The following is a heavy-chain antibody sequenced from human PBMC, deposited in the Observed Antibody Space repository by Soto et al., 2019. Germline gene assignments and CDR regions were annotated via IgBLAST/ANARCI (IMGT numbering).Heavy chain of an antibody. CDR3: ARGVAAAGYYYYYYMDV. CDR2: ISAYNGNT. Sequence: ASVKVSCKASGYTFTSYGISWVRQAPGQGLEWMGWISAYNGNTNYAQKLQGRVTMTTDTSTSTAYMELRSLRSDDLAVYYCARGVAAAGYYYYYYMDVWGKGTTVTVSS. J-gene: IGHJ6*03. D-gene: IGHD6-13*01. V-gene: IGHV1-18*03. CDR1: GYTFTSYG.